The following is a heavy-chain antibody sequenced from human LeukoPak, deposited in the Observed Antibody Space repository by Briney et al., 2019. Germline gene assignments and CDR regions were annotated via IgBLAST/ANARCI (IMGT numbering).Heavy chain of an antibody. Sequence: PGGSLRLSCAASEFTFYNYWMSWVRQAAEKGVEGVANINQDGGKEYYVDSVKGRFTISRDNAKNSLYLQMNSLRAEDTAVYYCARAGGPGTVDYWRHGTLVTVSS. CDR1: EFTFYNYW. D-gene: IGHD3/OR15-3a*01. V-gene: IGHV3-7*01. CDR3: ARAGGPGTVDY. CDR2: INQDGGKE. J-gene: IGHJ4*01.